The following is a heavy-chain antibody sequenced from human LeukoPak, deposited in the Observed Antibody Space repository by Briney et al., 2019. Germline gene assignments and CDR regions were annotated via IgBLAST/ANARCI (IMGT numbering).Heavy chain of an antibody. D-gene: IGHD3-9*01. CDR1: GFTFSSYA. J-gene: IGHJ4*02. Sequence: PGGSLRLSCAASGFTFSSYAMSWVRQAPGKGLEWVSAISGSGGSTYYADSVKGRFTISRDNSKNTLYLQMNSLRAEDTAIYYCAEDKNYNILTGYWAYWGQGTLVTVSS. CDR3: AEDKNYNILTGYWAY. CDR2: ISGSGGST. V-gene: IGHV3-23*01.